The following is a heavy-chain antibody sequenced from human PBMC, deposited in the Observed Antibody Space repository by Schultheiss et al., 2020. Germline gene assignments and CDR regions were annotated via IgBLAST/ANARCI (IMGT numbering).Heavy chain of an antibody. Sequence: GGSLRLSCAASGFTFSSYAMHWVRQAPGKGLEWVAVISYDGSNKYYADSVKGRFTISRDNSKNTLYLQMNSLRAEDTAVYYCARDHEPATYCGGDCSFDYWGQGTLVTVSS. J-gene: IGHJ4*02. CDR2: ISYDGSNK. CDR1: GFTFSSYA. CDR3: ARDHEPATYCGGDCSFDY. V-gene: IGHV3-30-3*01. D-gene: IGHD2-21*02.